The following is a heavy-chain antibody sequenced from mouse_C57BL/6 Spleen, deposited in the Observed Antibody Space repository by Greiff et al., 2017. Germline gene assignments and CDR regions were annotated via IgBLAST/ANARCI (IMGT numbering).Heavy chain of an antibody. V-gene: IGHV1-81*01. J-gene: IGHJ4*01. CDR2: IYPRSGNT. D-gene: IGHD3-1*01. CDR3: ARSGNAMDY. CDR1: GYTFTSYG. Sequence: VQRVESGAELARPGASVKLSCKASGYTFTSYGISWVKQRTGQGLEWIGEIYPRSGNTYYNEKFKGKATLTADKSSSTAYMELRSLTSEDSAVYFCARSGNAMDYWGQGTSVTVSS.